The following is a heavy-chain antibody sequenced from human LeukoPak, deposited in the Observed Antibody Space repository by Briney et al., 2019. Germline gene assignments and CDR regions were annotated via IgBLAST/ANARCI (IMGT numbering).Heavy chain of an antibody. V-gene: IGHV3-48*03. J-gene: IGHJ4*02. CDR1: GFTFSSYE. Sequence: PGGSLRLSCVASGFTFSSYEMNWVRQAPGEGLEWVSYIHNGGSSTYYADSVKGRFTISRDNGKNSLHLQMNSLRVEDAAIYYCAKRTVTTSGDDYWGQGTLVTVSS. D-gene: IGHD4-17*01. CDR3: AKRTVTTSGDDY. CDR2: IHNGGSST.